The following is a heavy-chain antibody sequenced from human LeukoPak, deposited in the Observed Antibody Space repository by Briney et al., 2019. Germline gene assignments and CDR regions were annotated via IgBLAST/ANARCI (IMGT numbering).Heavy chain of an antibody. Sequence: SETLSLTCAVSGYSISSGYYWGWIRQPPGKGLEWIGSIYHSGSTYYNPSFKSRVTISVDTSKNQFSLKLSSVTAAGTAVYYCARPICSSTSCSAFDYWGQGTLVTVSS. V-gene: IGHV4-38-2*01. J-gene: IGHJ4*02. CDR2: IYHSGST. D-gene: IGHD2-2*01. CDR1: GYSISSGYY. CDR3: ARPICSSTSCSAFDY.